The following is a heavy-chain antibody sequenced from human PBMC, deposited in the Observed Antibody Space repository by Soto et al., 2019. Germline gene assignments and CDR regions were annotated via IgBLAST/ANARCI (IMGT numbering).Heavy chain of an antibody. CDR1: GFTFSSYW. D-gene: IGHD3-10*01. V-gene: IGHV3-7*01. CDR3: ARDPRPYYGSGSYLEFDY. J-gene: IGHJ4*02. CDR2: IKQDGSEK. Sequence: HPGGSLRLSCAASGFTFSSYWMSWVRQAPGKGLEWVANIKQDGSEKYYVDSVKGRFTISRDNAKNSLYLQMNSLRAEDTAVYYCARDPRPYYGSGSYLEFDYWGQGTLVTVSS.